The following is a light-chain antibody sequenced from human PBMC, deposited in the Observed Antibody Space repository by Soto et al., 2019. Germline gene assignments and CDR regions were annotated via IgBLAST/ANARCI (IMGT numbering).Light chain of an antibody. CDR2: DAS. Sequence: EVVVTQYPAPLSVSQGERATLSCRASQSVSSYLAWYQQKPGQAPRLLIYDASNRATGIPARFSGSGSGTDFTLTISSLEPEDFAVYYCQQRSNWLTFGGGTKVDIK. J-gene: IGKJ4*01. V-gene: IGKV3-11*01. CDR3: QQRSNWLT. CDR1: QSVSSY.